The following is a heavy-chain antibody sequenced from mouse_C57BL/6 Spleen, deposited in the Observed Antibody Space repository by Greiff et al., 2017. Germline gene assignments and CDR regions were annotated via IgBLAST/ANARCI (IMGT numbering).Heavy chain of an antibody. CDR2: LYPRSGNT. Sequence: VKLQQSGAELARPGASVKLSCKASGYTFTSYGISWVKQRTGPGLEWIGELYPRSGNTYYNEKFKGKATLTADKSSSTAYMEIRSLTSEDSAVYFCARGGTTGVAAYYYAMDYWGQGTSVTVSS. J-gene: IGHJ4*01. CDR3: ARGGTTGVAAYYYAMDY. D-gene: IGHD1-1*01. V-gene: IGHV1-81*01. CDR1: GYTFTSYG.